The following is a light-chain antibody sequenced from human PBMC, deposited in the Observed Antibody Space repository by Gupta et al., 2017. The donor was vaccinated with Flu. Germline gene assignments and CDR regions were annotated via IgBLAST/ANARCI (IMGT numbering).Light chain of an antibody. J-gene: IGLJ3*02. CDR1: SNDVGSYNH. V-gene: IGLV2-11*02. CDR3: SSPGDRGRNAGV. CDR2: SGT. Sequence: QSAPTHPRSVSGSPGQSVTISCTGTSNDVGSYNHVAWYEQRPGKAPKRLLYSGTDRPSPVPPRCSGDTNCDTASPILNGRHHDDDADDDYSSPGDRGRNAGVFGAGTTLTVL.